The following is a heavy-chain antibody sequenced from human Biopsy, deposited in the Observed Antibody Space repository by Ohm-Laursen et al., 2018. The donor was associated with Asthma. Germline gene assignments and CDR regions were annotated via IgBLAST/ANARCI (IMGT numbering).Heavy chain of an antibody. CDR2: ISYDGSNK. D-gene: IGHD5-24*01. V-gene: IGHV3-30*18. Sequence: SLRLSCTASGFSFSIYGMHWVRQAPGKGLEWMAVISYDGSNKYYADSVKGRFTISRDNSKNTLYLQMNSLRADDTAVYYCAKGFINVEDYYGLDVWGQGTTVTVSS. CDR3: AKGFINVEDYYGLDV. CDR1: GFSFSIYG. J-gene: IGHJ6*02.